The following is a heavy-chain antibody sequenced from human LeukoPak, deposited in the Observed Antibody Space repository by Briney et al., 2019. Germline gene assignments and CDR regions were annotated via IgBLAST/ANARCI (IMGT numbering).Heavy chain of an antibody. CDR3: AKRIRCSSTSCYLGCFDY. D-gene: IGHD2-2*01. J-gene: IGHJ4*02. V-gene: IGHV3-23*01. CDR2: ISGSGGST. Sequence: GSLRLSCAASGFTFSSYAMSWVRQAPGKGLEWVSAISGSGGSTYYADSVKGRFTISRDNSKNTLYLQMNSLRAEDTAVYYCAKRIRCSSTSCYLGCFDYWGQGTLVTVSS. CDR1: GFTFSSYA.